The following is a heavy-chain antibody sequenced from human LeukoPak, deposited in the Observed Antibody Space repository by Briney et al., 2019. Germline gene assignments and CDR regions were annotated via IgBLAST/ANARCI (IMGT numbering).Heavy chain of an antibody. V-gene: IGHV3-33*01. CDR1: GFTFSNYG. CDR2: IWYDGSNK. Sequence: PGGSLRLSCAASGFTFSNYGMHWVRQAPGKGLEWVAAIWYDGSNKYYGDSVKGRFTISRDNSKNTLYLQMNSLRAEDTAVYYWTRAALWLPLDYWGQGTLVTVSS. D-gene: IGHD3-16*01. CDR3: TRAALWLPLDY. J-gene: IGHJ4*02.